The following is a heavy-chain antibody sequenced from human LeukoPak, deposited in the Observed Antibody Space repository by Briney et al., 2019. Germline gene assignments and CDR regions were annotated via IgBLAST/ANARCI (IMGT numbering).Heavy chain of an antibody. D-gene: IGHD6-13*01. CDR2: ISAYNGNT. CDR3: ARARHDSSSWYYWFDP. V-gene: IGHV1-18*01. J-gene: IGHJ5*02. CDR1: GYTFTSYG. Sequence: ASVKVSCKASGYTFTSYGISWVRQAPGQGLEWMGWISAYNGNTNYAQKLQGRVTMTTDTSTSTAYMELRSLRSDDTAVYYCARARHDSSSWYYWFDPWGQGPLVTVSS.